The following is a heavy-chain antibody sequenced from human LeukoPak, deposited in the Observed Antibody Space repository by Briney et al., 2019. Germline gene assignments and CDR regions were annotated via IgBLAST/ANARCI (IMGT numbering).Heavy chain of an antibody. J-gene: IGHJ4*02. CDR1: GGSISSGDYY. CDR2: IYYTGSS. D-gene: IGHD3-10*01. V-gene: IGHV4-61*08. Sequence: SETLSLTCTVSGGSISSGDYYWSWIRQPPGKGLEWIRYIYYTGSSYYNPSLKSRATTSIDMSKNQFSLKLSSVTAADTAVYYCAGYGSGSYYKAFDFWGQGILVTVSS. CDR3: AGYGSGSYYKAFDF.